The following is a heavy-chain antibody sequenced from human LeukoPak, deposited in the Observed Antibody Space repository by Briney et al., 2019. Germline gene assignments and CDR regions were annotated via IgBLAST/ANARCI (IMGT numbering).Heavy chain of an antibody. CDR2: INHNGST. Sequence: RPSDTPSLTGAGYAGSFSGYCWSWIRQPRGKGLEWLGEINHNGSTNYNPSLKSRVIISVDTSKNQFSLKLSSVTAADTAVYYCARVRGGTSSYYYYYGMDVWGQGTTVTVSS. J-gene: IGHJ6*02. CDR1: AGSFSGYC. V-gene: IGHV4-34*01. D-gene: IGHD4-23*01. CDR3: ARVRGGTSSYYYYYGMDV.